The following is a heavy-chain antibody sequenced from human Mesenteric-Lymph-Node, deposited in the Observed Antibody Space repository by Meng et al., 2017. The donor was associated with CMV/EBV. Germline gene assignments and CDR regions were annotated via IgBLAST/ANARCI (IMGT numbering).Heavy chain of an antibody. CDR3: ARGHYESTGYVFDY. CDR2: INTLSSTI. J-gene: IGHJ4*02. V-gene: IGHV3-11*01. D-gene: IGHD3-22*01. CDR1: GFTFSNYY. Sequence: GESLKISCAVSGFTFSNYYMNWIRQAPGKGLQWLSYINTLSSTIYYADSVKGRFTISRDNAKNSLYLQMDGLRAEDTAIYYCARGHYESTGYVFDYWGQGTLVTVSS.